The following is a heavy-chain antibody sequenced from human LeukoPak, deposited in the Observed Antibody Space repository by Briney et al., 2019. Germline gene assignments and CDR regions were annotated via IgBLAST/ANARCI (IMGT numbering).Heavy chain of an antibody. D-gene: IGHD3-10*01. CDR3: ATDAGYGSGSYSY. CDR2: ISSSSSYI. Sequence: PGGSLRLXCAASGFTFSSYSMNWVRQAPGKALEWVSSISSSSSYIYYADSVKGRFTISRDNAKNSLYLQMNSLRAEDTAVYYCATDAGYGSGSYSYWGQGTLVTVSS. V-gene: IGHV3-21*01. CDR1: GFTFSSYS. J-gene: IGHJ4*02.